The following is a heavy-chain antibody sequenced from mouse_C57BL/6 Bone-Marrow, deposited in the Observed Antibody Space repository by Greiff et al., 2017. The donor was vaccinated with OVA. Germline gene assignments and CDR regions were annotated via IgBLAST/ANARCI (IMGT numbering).Heavy chain of an antibody. CDR3: ARVELWYFDV. CDR2: INYDGSST. Sequence: DVKLVESEGGLVQPGSSLKLSCTASGFTFSDYYMAWVRQVPEKGLEWVANINYDGSSTYYLDSLKSRFIISRDNAKNILYLQMSSLKSEDTATYYCARVELWYFDVWGTGTTGTVSS. CDR1: GFTFSDYY. V-gene: IGHV5-16*01. J-gene: IGHJ1*03.